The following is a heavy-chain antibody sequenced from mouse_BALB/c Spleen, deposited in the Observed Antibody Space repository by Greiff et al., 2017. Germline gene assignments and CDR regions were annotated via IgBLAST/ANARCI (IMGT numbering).Heavy chain of an antibody. CDR3: ARNYGSRGDYFDY. D-gene: IGHD1-1*01. CDR1: GDSITSGY. J-gene: IGHJ2*01. CDR2: ISYSGST. V-gene: IGHV3-8*02. Sequence: VQLKESGPSLVKPSQTLSLTCSVTGDSITSGYWNWIRKFPGNKLEYMGYISYSGSTYYNPSLKSRISITRDTSKNQYYLQLNSVTTEDTATYYCARNYGSRGDYFDYWGQGTTLTVSS.